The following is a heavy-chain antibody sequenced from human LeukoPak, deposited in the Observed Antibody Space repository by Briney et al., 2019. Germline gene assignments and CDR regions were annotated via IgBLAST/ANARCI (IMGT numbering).Heavy chain of an antibody. Sequence: GGSLRLSCAASGFTFSSYAMSWVRQAPGKGLEWVSAISGSGGSTYYADSVKGRFTISRDNSKNTLYLQMNSLRAEDTAVYYCAKDLYYYSSGYYYYWGQGTLVTVSS. D-gene: IGHD3-22*01. J-gene: IGHJ4*02. V-gene: IGHV3-23*01. CDR2: ISGSGGST. CDR1: GFTFSSYA. CDR3: AKDLYYYSSGYYYY.